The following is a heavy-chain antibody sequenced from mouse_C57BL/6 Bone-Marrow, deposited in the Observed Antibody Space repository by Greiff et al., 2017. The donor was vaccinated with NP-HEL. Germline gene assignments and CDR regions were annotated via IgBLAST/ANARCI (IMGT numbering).Heavy chain of an antibody. D-gene: IGHD2-5*01. J-gene: IGHJ1*03. CDR3: ERDTYYSNYYWDVEG. Sequence: EVQLVESGGGLVQSGRSLRLSCATSGFTFSDFYMEWVRQAPGKGLEWIAASRNKANDSTTESSASVKGRFIVSRDTSQSILYLQMKALRAEDNDSENCERDTYYSNYYWDVEGWGTGGTVTVS. V-gene: IGHV7-1*01. CDR2: SRNKANDSTT. CDR1: GFTFSDFY.